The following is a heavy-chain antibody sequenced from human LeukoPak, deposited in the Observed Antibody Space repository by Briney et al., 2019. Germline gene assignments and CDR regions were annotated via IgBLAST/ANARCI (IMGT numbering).Heavy chain of an antibody. CDR3: ARGGRDGYNLVGY. D-gene: IGHD5-24*01. V-gene: IGHV3-74*01. Sequence: GGSLRLSCAASGFTFSSYWMHWVRQAPGKGLVWVSRINSDGSSTSYADSVKGRFTISRDNAKNTLYLQINSLRAEDTAVYYCARGGRDGYNLVGYWGQGTLVTVSS. CDR1: GFTFSSYW. CDR2: INSDGSST. J-gene: IGHJ4*02.